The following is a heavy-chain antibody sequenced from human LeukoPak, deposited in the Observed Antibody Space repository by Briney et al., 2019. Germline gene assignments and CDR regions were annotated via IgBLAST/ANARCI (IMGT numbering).Heavy chain of an antibody. J-gene: IGHJ4*02. V-gene: IGHV3-48*04. CDR2: ISSSSSTI. D-gene: IGHD3-22*01. Sequence: GGSLRLSCAASGFTFSSYSMNWVRQAPGKGLEWVSYISSSSSTIYYADSVKGRFTISRDNAKNSLYLQMNSLRAEDTAVYYCARDQGYYDSSGYNDWGQGTLVTVSS. CDR1: GFTFSSYS. CDR3: ARDQGYYDSSGYND.